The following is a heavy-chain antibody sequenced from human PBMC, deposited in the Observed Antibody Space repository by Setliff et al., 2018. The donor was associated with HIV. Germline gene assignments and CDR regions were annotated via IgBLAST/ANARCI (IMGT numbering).Heavy chain of an antibody. D-gene: IGHD4-17*01. CDR1: GSTLRSYA. V-gene: IGHV3-23*01. CDR3: AKDGYSDYLNSYFDY. J-gene: IGHJ4*02. CDR2: ISGAGATT. Sequence: PGGSLRLSCEASGSTLRSYAMYWVRQAPGKGLEWVAGISGAGATTYYADSVKGRFTISRDNSKDTLYLQMNSLRAEDTAVYYCAKDGYSDYLNSYFDYWGQGTLVTVSS.